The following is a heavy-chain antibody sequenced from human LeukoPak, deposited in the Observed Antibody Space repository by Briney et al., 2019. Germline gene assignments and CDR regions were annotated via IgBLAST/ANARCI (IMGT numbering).Heavy chain of an antibody. CDR2: VTNNGDTT. J-gene: IGHJ6*03. CDR3: ARGHPYNYGSNYMDV. Sequence: GGSLRLSCAASGFNFSAYAMHWVRQAPGKGLEYVSVVTNNGDTTYYANSLKGRFTISRDNSKNTLFLQMDSLRGEDMGVYYCARGHPYNYGSNYMDVWGSGTTVTVS. CDR1: GFNFSAYA. D-gene: IGHD3-10*01. V-gene: IGHV3-64*01.